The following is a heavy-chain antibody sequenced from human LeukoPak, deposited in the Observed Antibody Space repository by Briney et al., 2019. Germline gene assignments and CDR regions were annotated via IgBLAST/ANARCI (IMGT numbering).Heavy chain of an antibody. CDR1: GYFISSGYY. CDR2: INHSGST. V-gene: IGHV4-38-2*01. CDR3: ARHVGSSSWYGRWFDP. Sequence: SETLSLTCAVSGYFISSGYYWGWIRQPPGKGLEWIGEINHSGSTNYNPSLMSRVTISVDTSKNQFSLKLSSVTAADTAVYYCARHVGSSSWYGRWFDPWGQGTLVTVSS. D-gene: IGHD6-13*01. J-gene: IGHJ5*02.